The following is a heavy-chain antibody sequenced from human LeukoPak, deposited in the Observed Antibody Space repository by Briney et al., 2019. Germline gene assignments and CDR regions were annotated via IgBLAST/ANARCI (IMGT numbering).Heavy chain of an antibody. CDR3: AREYGEYSSGWFGY. D-gene: IGHD6-19*01. V-gene: IGHV3-30*01. J-gene: IGHJ4*02. CDR2: ISYDGSNK. Sequence: GGSLRLSCAASGFTFSSYAMHWVRQAPGKGLEWVAVISYDGSNKYYADPVKGRFTISRDNSKNTLYLQINSLRAKDTAVYYCAREYGEYSSGWFGYWGQGTLVTVSS. CDR1: GFTFSSYA.